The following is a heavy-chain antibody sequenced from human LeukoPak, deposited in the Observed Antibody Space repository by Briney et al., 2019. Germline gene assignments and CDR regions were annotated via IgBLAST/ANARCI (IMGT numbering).Heavy chain of an antibody. Sequence: GESLKISCVASGFTFSRHRMSWVRQAPGKGLEWISYISTSSTTTYYADSVKGRFTTSRDNSKNTLYLQMNSLRAEDTAVYYCAKGRERGADYGDFTGAFDIWGQGTMVTVSS. D-gene: IGHD4-17*01. CDR3: AKGRERGADYGDFTGAFDI. J-gene: IGHJ3*02. CDR1: GFTFSRHR. CDR2: ISTSSTTT. V-gene: IGHV3-48*01.